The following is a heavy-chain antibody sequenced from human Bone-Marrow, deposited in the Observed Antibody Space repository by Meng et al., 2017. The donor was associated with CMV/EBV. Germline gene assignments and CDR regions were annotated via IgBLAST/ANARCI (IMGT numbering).Heavy chain of an antibody. J-gene: IGHJ6*02. CDR2: INSHSGGT. V-gene: IGHV1-2*02. CDR1: GYTFTDYY. D-gene: IGHD2-2*01. Sequence: ASVKVSCKASGYTFTDYYMHWLRQAPGQGLEWMGWINSHSGGTKYAQKFQGRVTMTGDTSISTAYMELSRLRSDDTAVYYCARTGYCSSTSCYTGDEDYYYYGMDVWGQGTTVTVSS. CDR3: ARTGYCSSTSCYTGDEDYYYYGMDV.